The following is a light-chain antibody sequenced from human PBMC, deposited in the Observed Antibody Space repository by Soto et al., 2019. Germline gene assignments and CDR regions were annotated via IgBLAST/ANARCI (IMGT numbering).Light chain of an antibody. J-gene: IGKJ4*01. CDR3: MQGLQPPLT. CDR2: LGS. Sequence: VMTQSPLSLPVTPGEPASISCRSSRSLLHINGQNYLDWYLQKPGQSPQLLIYLGSNRASGVADRFSGSGSGTDFTLQISRVEAEDAGFYYCMQGLQPPLTFGGGTKLEIK. CDR1: RSLLHINGQNY. V-gene: IGKV2-28*01.